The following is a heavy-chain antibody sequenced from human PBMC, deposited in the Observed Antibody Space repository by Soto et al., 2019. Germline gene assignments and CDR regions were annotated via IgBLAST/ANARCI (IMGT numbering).Heavy chain of an antibody. Sequence: EVQLVESGGGLVQPGGSLRLSCAASGFTVSSNYMSWVRQAPGKGLEWVSVIYSGGSTYYADSVKGRFTISRDNSKNTVSLQMNSLRAEDTAVYYCARATDWYFDLWGRGTLVTVSS. CDR1: GFTVSSNY. V-gene: IGHV3-66*01. J-gene: IGHJ2*01. CDR2: IYSGGST. CDR3: ARATDWYFDL.